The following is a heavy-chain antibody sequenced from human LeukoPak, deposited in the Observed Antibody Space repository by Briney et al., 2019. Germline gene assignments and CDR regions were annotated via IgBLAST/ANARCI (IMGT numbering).Heavy chain of an antibody. D-gene: IGHD6-13*01. CDR2: TLYSVTT. Sequence: PPETLSLTCTVSDNSITTNYWSWIRQPPGKGLEWIGYTLYSVTTYYNPSLKSRVTVSIDTSRSLFTLRLKSLTAADTAVYYCARQIIRGQYLVHFDYWSQGILVTVSS. J-gene: IGHJ4*02. CDR1: DNSITTNY. V-gene: IGHV4-59*08. CDR3: ARQIIRGQYLVHFDY.